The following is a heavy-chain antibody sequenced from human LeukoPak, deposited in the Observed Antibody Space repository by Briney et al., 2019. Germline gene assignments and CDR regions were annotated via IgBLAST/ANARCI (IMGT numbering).Heavy chain of an antibody. CDR1: GGSFSGYY. CDR3: ARHVGASSGWFNWFDP. V-gene: IGHV4-34*01. Sequence: SETLSLTCAVYGGSFSGYYWSWIRQPPGKGLEWIGEINHSGSTNYNPSLKSRVTISVDTSKNQFSLKLSSVTAADTAVYYCARHVGASSGWFNWFDPWGQGTLVTVSS. D-gene: IGHD6-19*01. J-gene: IGHJ5*02. CDR2: INHSGST.